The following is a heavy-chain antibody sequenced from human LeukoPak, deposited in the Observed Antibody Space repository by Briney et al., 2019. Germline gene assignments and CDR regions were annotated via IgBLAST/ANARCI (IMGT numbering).Heavy chain of an antibody. CDR1: GYTFTGYG. V-gene: IGHV1-18*01. CDR3: ARGEVPPHYFDY. Sequence: GASVKVSCKASGYTFTGYGISWVRQAPGQGLEWMGWISAYNGNTDYAQKLQGRVTITADESTSTAYMELSSLRSEDTAMYYCARGEVPPHYFDYWGQGTLVTVSS. CDR2: ISAYNGNT. J-gene: IGHJ4*02.